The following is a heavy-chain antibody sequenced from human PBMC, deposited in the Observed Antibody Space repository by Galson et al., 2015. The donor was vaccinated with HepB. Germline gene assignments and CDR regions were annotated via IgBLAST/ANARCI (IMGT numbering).Heavy chain of an antibody. D-gene: IGHD6-6*01. CDR2: ISFYNDNA. V-gene: IGHV1-18*01. CDR3: ARARYSSSPPDY. CDR1: GYSFRNYG. J-gene: IGHJ4*02. Sequence: SVKVSCKASGYSFRNYGISWVRQAPGQGLEWMGWISFYNDNANYAQNLQGRVTMTTDTSTTTAYMELKSLRSDDTAVYYCARARYSSSPPDYWGQGTLVSVSS.